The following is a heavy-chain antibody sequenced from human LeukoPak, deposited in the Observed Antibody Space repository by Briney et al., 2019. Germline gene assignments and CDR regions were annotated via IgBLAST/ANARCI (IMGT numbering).Heavy chain of an antibody. CDR1: GYTLTELS. Sequence: GASVKVSCKVCGYTLTELSMHWVRQAPGKGLEWMGGFDPEDGETIYAQKFQGRVTMTEDTSTDTAYMELSSLRSEDTAVYYCATTRGLLWFGELDRYYYYGMDVWGQGTTVTVSS. D-gene: IGHD3-10*01. V-gene: IGHV1-24*01. CDR3: ATTRGLLWFGELDRYYYYGMDV. J-gene: IGHJ6*02. CDR2: FDPEDGET.